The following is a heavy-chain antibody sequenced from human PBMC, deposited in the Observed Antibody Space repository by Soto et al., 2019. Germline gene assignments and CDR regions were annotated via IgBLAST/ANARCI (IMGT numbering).Heavy chain of an antibody. Sequence: EVQLVDSGGGLVKPGGSLRLSCAASGFTFNSYSMNWVRQAPGKGLAWVSSISTSSTYMFYADSVKGRFTISRDNAKNSLYLQMNSLRAEDTAVFYCARSGLPQAFDIWGQGTIVTVSA. CDR1: GFTFNSYS. CDR2: ISTSSTYM. V-gene: IGHV3-21*01. J-gene: IGHJ3*02. CDR3: ARSGLPQAFDI. D-gene: IGHD1-26*01.